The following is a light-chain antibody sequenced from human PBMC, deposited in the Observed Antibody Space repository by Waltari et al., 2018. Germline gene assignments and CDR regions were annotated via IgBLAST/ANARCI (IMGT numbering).Light chain of an antibody. CDR1: QSLFYNSNNKNY. CDR2: WAS. V-gene: IGKV4-1*01. CDR3: HHYHNWPMT. Sequence: DIVMTQSPDSLAVSLGERATINCKSRQSLFYNSNNKNYLAWYQQKPGQPPKLLVYWASTRESGVPARFSGSGSGTDFTLTINSLQAEDVAVYYCHHYHNWPMTFGQGTRLEIK. J-gene: IGKJ5*01.